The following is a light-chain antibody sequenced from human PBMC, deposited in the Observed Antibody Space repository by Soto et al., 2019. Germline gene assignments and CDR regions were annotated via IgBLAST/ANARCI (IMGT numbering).Light chain of an antibody. V-gene: IGKV3-15*01. CDR1: QSVSGN. J-gene: IGKJ1*01. CDR3: QQYNNWHRT. Sequence: EIVMTQSPATLSVSPGERATLSCRASQSVSGNLAWYQQKPGQAPRLLIYGASTRATGIPASFSGSGSGTEFTLTISSLQSEDFAVYCCQQYNNWHRTFGQGTKVEIK. CDR2: GAS.